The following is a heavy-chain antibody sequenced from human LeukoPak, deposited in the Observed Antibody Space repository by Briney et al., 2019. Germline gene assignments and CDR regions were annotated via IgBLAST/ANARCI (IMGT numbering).Heavy chain of an antibody. Sequence: ASLKVSCKASGYTFTGYYMHWVRQAPGQGLEWMGWINPNSGGTNYAQKCQGRVTMTRDTSITTAYMALSRLSSGDTAVYYCASHPGKVTNDWYFDLWGRGTLVTVSS. CDR3: ASHPGKVTNDWYFDL. D-gene: IGHD4-23*01. V-gene: IGHV1-2*02. J-gene: IGHJ2*01. CDR1: GYTFTGYY. CDR2: INPNSGGT.